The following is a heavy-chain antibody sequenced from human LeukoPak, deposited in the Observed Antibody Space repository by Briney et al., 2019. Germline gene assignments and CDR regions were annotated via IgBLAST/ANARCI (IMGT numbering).Heavy chain of an antibody. D-gene: IGHD5-18*01. CDR2: IKKDGSEK. CDR1: GFTFSASA. CDR3: ARQRDTYGYGDY. Sequence: PGGSLRLSCAASGFTFSASAIHWVRQAPGKGLEWVAIIKKDGSEKYYVDSMKGRFTISRDNSMNTVSLQMNSLRAEDTAMYFCARQRDTYGYGDYWGQGILVTVSS. J-gene: IGHJ4*02. V-gene: IGHV3-30-3*01.